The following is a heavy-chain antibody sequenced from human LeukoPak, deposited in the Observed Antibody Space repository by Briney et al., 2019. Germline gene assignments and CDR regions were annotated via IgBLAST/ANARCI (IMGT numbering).Heavy chain of an antibody. CDR1: GFTFSDNY. CDR3: ARDGGSAWFLDY. Sequence: GGSLRLSCAASGFTFSDNYMSWIRQAPGKGLEWVSYISSSGNTTYNADSVKGRFSITRDNAKNSLCLQMNSLRAEDTAVYYCARDGGSAWFLDYWGQRTLVTVSS. V-gene: IGHV3-11*04. CDR2: ISSSGNTT. D-gene: IGHD6-19*01. J-gene: IGHJ4*02.